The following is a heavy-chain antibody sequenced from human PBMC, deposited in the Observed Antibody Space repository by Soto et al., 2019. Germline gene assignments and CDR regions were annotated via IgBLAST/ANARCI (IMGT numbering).Heavy chain of an antibody. CDR1: GFTFSSFS. J-gene: IGHJ4*02. V-gene: IGHV3-21*01. CDR3: ARDQSPTFFDY. Sequence: EVQLVESGGGLVKPGGSLRLSCAASGFTFSSFSMNWVRQAPGKGLEWVSSISSSSSYIYYADSVKGRFTISRDNAKNSLYLQMNSLRAEDTAVYYCARDQSPTFFDYWGQGTLVTVSS. CDR2: ISSSSSYI.